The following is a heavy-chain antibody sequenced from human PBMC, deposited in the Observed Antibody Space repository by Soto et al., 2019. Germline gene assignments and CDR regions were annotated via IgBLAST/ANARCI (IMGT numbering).Heavy chain of an antibody. J-gene: IGHJ1*01. V-gene: IGHV1-18*01. CDR1: CYIFTIYV. CDR3: ARDIVFEASSGNLHGY. D-gene: IGHD3-22*01. CDR2: ISSHNHNT. Sequence: ASLNVSFKASCYIFTIYVFILFLHSPLLWPELMGWISSHNHNTKYTQKLQDRVTMTTDTSTSTAYMELRSLRSDDTAVYYCARDIVFEASSGNLHGYWGQGNMVNVSS.